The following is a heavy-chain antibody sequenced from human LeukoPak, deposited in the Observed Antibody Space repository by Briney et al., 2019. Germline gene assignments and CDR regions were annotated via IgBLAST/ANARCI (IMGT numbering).Heavy chain of an antibody. V-gene: IGHV3-53*01. CDR1: GFTVSSNY. CDR3: AREERWMGNSFDY. CDR2: IYSGGST. Sequence: GGSLRLSCAASGFTVSSNYMSWVRQAPGKGLEWVSVIYSGGSTYYADSVEGRFTISRDNSKNTLYLQMNSLRAEDTAVYYCAREERWMGNSFDYWGQGTLVTVSS. D-gene: IGHD4-23*01. J-gene: IGHJ4*02.